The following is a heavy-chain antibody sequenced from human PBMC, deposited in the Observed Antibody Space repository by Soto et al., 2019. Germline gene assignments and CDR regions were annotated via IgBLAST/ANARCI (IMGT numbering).Heavy chain of an antibody. J-gene: IGHJ3*02. Sequence: SETLSLTCTVSGDSISSYSWSWIRQPPGKGLEWIGYIYHSGSTYYNPSLKSRVTISVDRSKNQFSLKLSSVTAADTAVYYCAKNFNWGSAFDIWGQGTMDTVSS. CDR2: IYHSGST. CDR1: GDSISSYS. D-gene: IGHD7-27*01. V-gene: IGHV4-30-2*01. CDR3: AKNFNWGSAFDI.